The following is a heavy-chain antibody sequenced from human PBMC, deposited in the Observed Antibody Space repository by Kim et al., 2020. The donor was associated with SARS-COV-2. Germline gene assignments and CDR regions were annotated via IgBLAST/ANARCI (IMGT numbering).Heavy chain of an antibody. D-gene: IGHD3-10*01. CDR2: IDPSDSYT. CDR3: AKASSITRWYFDL. Sequence: GESLKISCKGSGYSFTSYWISWVRQMPGKGLEWMGRIDPSDSYTNYSPSFQGHVTISADKSISTAYLQWSSLKASDTAMYYCAKASSITRWYFDLWGRGTLVTVSS. V-gene: IGHV5-10-1*01. J-gene: IGHJ2*01. CDR1: GYSFTSYW.